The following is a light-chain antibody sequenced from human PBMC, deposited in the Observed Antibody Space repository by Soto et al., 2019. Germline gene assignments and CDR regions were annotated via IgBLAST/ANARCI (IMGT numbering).Light chain of an antibody. CDR3: QHHNSYSQT. V-gene: IGKV1-5*01. Sequence: DIQMTQSPPTLSASVGDRVTITCRASQSIRHYLAWYQQMPGKAPKLLIYRASNLQSGVPSRFGGSGSGTEFTLTISSLQPDDFGTYFCQHHNSYSQTFGQGTKVEIK. J-gene: IGKJ1*01. CDR1: QSIRHY. CDR2: RAS.